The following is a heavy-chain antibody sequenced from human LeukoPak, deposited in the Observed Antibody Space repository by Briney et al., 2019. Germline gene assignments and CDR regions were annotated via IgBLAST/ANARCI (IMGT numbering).Heavy chain of an antibody. V-gene: IGHV3-23*01. CDR1: GFIFSNYG. Sequence: GGSLRLSCAASGFIFSNYGMNWVRQAPGKGLEWVAAISASGSATSYADSVRGRFTISRDNSKSTAYVQMKSLRAEGTAGFYCAKALYLRDFWSGYFDYWGQGIPVTVSS. J-gene: IGHJ4*02. D-gene: IGHD3-3*01. CDR2: ISASGSAT. CDR3: AKALYLRDFWSGYFDY.